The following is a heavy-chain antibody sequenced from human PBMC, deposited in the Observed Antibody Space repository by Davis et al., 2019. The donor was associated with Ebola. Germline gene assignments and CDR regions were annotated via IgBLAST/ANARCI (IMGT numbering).Heavy chain of an antibody. J-gene: IGHJ4*02. CDR3: ARLLWFGEYAFDY. D-gene: IGHD3-10*01. Sequence: PSETLSLTCTVSGGSISSGGYYWSWIRQHPGKGLEWIGYIYYSGSTYYNPSLKSRVTISVDTSKNQFSLKLSSVTAADTAVYYCARLLWFGEYAFDYWGQGTLVTVSS. CDR2: IYYSGST. V-gene: IGHV4-31*03. CDR1: GGSISSGGYY.